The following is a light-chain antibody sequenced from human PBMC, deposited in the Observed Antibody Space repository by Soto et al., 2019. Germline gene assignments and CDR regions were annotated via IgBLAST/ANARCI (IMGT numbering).Light chain of an antibody. CDR2: EVS. J-gene: IGLJ1*01. Sequence: QSVLTQPPSAPGSPGQSFTISCTGTSSDIGAYNYVSWYQQRPGKAPKLMIYEVSRRPSGVPYRFSGSKSGSTASLTVSGLHTEDEADYYCSPYAGNNTYVFGSGTKVTVL. CDR1: SSDIGAYNY. V-gene: IGLV2-8*01. CDR3: SPYAGNNTYV.